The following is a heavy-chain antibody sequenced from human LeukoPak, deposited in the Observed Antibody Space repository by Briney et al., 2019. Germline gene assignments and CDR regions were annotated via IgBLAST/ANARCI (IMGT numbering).Heavy chain of an antibody. V-gene: IGHV1-69*05. CDR1: GGTFSSYA. Sequence: SVKVSCRASGGTFSSYAISWVRQAPGQGLEWMGGIIPIFGTPNYAQKFQGRVTITTDESTSTAYMELSSLRSEDTAVYYCARIMVDDYGDNGLSWGQGTLVTVSS. CDR3: ARIMVDDYGDNGLS. D-gene: IGHD4-17*01. CDR2: IIPIFGTP. J-gene: IGHJ5*02.